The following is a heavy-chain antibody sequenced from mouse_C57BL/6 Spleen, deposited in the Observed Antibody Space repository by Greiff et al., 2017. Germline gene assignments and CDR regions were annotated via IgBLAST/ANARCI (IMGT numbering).Heavy chain of an antibody. D-gene: IGHD1-1*01. CDR1: GYTFTDYN. J-gene: IGHJ4*01. CDR3: AREAYYGSSYVHEAMDY. Sequence: EVQLQQSGPELVKPGASVKMSCKASGYTFTDYNMHWVKQSHGKSLEWIGDINPNNGGTSYNQKFKGKATLTVNKSSSTAYMERRSLTSEDSAVYYCAREAYYGSSYVHEAMDYWGQGTSVTVSS. V-gene: IGHV1-22*01. CDR2: INPNNGGT.